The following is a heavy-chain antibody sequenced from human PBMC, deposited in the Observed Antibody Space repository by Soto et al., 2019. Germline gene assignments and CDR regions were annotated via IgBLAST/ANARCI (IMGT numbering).Heavy chain of an antibody. V-gene: IGHV1-18*04. D-gene: IGHD2-2*02. CDR3: ARDDIVVVPAATPLDYYGMDV. Sequence: ASVKVSCKASGYTFTSYGISWVREAPGQGLEWMGWISAYNGNTNYAQKLQGRVTMTTDTSTSTAYMELRSLRSDDTAVYYCARDDIVVVPAATPLDYYGMDVWGQGTTVTVSS. CDR2: ISAYNGNT. CDR1: GYTFTSYG. J-gene: IGHJ6*02.